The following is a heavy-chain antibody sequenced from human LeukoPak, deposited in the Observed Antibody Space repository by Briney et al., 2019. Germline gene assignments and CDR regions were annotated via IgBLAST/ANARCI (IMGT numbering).Heavy chain of an antibody. J-gene: IGHJ4*02. D-gene: IGHD4-11*01. CDR3: AKGNSAFSGHYFDY. V-gene: IGHV3-23*01. CDR2: ISGSDGST. Sequence: GGSLLLSGAAAGFTFTNYALGGGRPAAGKGLEWVAAISGSDGSTYYADSVKGRFTISRDNYKNTLYLQMKNLRAEDTAVYYCAKGNSAFSGHYFDYWGQGTLVTVSS. CDR1: GFTFTNYA.